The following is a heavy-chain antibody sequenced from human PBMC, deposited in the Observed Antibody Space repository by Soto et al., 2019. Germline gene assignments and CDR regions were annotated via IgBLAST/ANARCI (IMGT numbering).Heavy chain of an antibody. J-gene: IGHJ3*02. V-gene: IGHV1-69*13. Sequence: SVKVSCKASGGTFSSYAISWVRQAPGQGLEWMGGIIPIFGTANYAQKFQGRVTTTADESTSTAYMELSSLRSEDTAVYYCASSPYSSGWPPDAFDIWGQGTMVTVSS. D-gene: IGHD3-22*01. CDR2: IIPIFGTA. CDR1: GGTFSSYA. CDR3: ASSPYSSGWPPDAFDI.